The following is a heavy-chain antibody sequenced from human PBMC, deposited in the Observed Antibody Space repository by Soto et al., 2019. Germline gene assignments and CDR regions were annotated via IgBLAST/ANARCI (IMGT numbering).Heavy chain of an antibody. D-gene: IGHD3-22*01. CDR3: ARHTLILGRLPGFDV. J-gene: IGHJ3*01. V-gene: IGHV4-39*01. Sequence: PSETLSLTCSISGGSIRTNSFYWGWVRQAPGKGLEWIASIYSSGYTYYNPSLKSRVTISIDASKNQFSLKLTSVSAADTAVFYCARHTLILGRLPGFDVWGQGTMVTVS. CDR2: IYSSGYT. CDR1: GGSIRTNSFY.